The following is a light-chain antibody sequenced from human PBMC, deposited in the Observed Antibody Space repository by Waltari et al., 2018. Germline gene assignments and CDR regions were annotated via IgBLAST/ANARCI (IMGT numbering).Light chain of an antibody. CDR2: DAS. V-gene: IGKV3-20*01. CDR3: QHYVRLPAT. J-gene: IGKJ1*01. Sequence: EIVLTQSPGTLSLSPGERATLSCRARQSVSRALAWYQQKPGQAPRLLIYDASRRATGIPDRFSGSVSGTDFSLTITGLEAEDFAVYYCQHYVRLPATFGQGTKVEIK. CDR1: QSVSRA.